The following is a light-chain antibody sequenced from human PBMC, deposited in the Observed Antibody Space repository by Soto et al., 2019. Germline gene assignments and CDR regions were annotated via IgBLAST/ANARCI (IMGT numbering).Light chain of an antibody. J-gene: IGLJ2*01. CDR1: SSNIGAGYD. Sequence: QSVLTQPPSVSGAPGQRVTISCTGSSSNIGAGYDVHWYQQLPGTAPKLLIYGNINRPSGVPDRFSGSKSGTSASLAITGLQAADEADYYCQSYDSSLSASGVVFGGGTQLTVL. V-gene: IGLV1-40*01. CDR3: QSYDSSLSASGVV. CDR2: GNI.